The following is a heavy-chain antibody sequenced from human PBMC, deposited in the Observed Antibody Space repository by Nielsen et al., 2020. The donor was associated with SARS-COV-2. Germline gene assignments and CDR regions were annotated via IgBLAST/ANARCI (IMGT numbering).Heavy chain of an antibody. V-gene: IGHV1-8*02. CDR3: ARDWSRAFDV. CDR2: MNPNSGNT. CDR1: GYSFTSYE. Sequence: ASVKVSCKASGYSFTSYEINWVRQATGQGLEWMGWMNPNSGNTDYAQKFQSRVSMTRNTSISTAYMELSSLRSEDTAVYYCARDWSRAFDVWGQGTMVTVSS. J-gene: IGHJ3*01.